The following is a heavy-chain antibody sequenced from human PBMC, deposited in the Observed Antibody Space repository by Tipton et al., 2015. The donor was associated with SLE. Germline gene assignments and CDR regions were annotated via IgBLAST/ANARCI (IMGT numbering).Heavy chain of an antibody. Sequence: QVQLVQSGAEVKKPGASVKVSCKASGYTFTSYGISWVRQAPGQGLEWMGWISAYNGNTNYAQKLQGRVTMTTDTSTSTAYMELRSLRSDDTAVYYCARARGTPRYCTGGVCYTGAEYFQHWGQGTLVTVSS. V-gene: IGHV1-18*01. CDR3: ARARGTPRYCTGGVCYTGAEYFQH. J-gene: IGHJ1*01. CDR2: ISAYNGNT. D-gene: IGHD2-8*02. CDR1: GYTFTSYG.